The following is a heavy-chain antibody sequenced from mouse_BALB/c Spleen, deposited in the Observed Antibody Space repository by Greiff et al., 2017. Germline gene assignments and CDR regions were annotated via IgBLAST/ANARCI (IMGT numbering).Heavy chain of an antibody. CDR1: GFTFSSYA. D-gene: IGHD2-1*01. V-gene: IGHV5-9-4*01. Sequence: DVMLVESGGGLVKPGGSLKLSCAASGFTFSSYAMSWVRQSPEKRLEWVAEISSGGSYTYYPDTVTGRFTISRDNAKNTLYLEMSSLRSEDTAMYYCARVSYGNYAMDYWGQGTSVTVSS. J-gene: IGHJ4*01. CDR3: ARVSYGNYAMDY. CDR2: ISSGGSYT.